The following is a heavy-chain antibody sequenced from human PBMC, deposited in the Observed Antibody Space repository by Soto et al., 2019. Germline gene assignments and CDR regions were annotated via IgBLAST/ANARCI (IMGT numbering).Heavy chain of an antibody. J-gene: IGHJ3*02. Sequence: EVQLVESGGGLVQPGGSLRLSCAATGFIFSSYWMSWVRQAPGKGLEWVANIKQDGSEKYYVDSAKGRFTSSRDNAKNSLHLQMNSLSAEDTAVYYCARGFNSALDIWGQGTMVTVSS. CDR1: GFIFSSYW. CDR3: ARGFNSALDI. V-gene: IGHV3-7*01. CDR2: IKQDGSEK.